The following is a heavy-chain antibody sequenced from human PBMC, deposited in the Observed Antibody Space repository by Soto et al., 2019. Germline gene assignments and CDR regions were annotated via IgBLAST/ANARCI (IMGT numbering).Heavy chain of an antibody. J-gene: IGHJ4*02. Sequence: SETLSLTCAVSGGSISSGGYSWSWIRQPPGKGLEWIGYIYHSGSTYYNPSLKSRVTISLDRSKKQFSLKLSSVTAAETAVYYCARGMTTVTTLDYWGQGTLVTVSS. CDR1: GGSISSGGYS. CDR3: ARGMTTVTTLDY. D-gene: IGHD4-17*01. V-gene: IGHV4-30-2*01. CDR2: IYHSGST.